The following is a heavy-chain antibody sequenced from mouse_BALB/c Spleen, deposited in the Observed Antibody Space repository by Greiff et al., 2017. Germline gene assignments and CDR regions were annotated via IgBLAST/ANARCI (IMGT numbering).Heavy chain of an antibody. CDR3: ANGNGYAMDY. V-gene: IGHV1S135*01. Sequence: EVQRVESGPELVKPGASVKVSCKASGYAFTSYNMYWVKQSHGKSLEWIGYIDPYNGGTSYNQKFKGKATLTVDKSSSTAYMHLNSLTSEDSAVYYCANGNGYAMDYWGQGTSVTVSS. CDR2: IDPYNGGT. CDR1: GYAFTSYN. J-gene: IGHJ4*01. D-gene: IGHD2-1*01.